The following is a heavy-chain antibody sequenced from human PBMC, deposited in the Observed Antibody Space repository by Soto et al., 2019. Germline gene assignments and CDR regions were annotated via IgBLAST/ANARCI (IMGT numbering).Heavy chain of an antibody. CDR2: FFYSGST. D-gene: IGHD1-1*01. CDR3: ASAVTSSERWFDP. CDR1: GGSISSYY. V-gene: IGHV4-59*12. Sequence: PSETLSLTCTVSGGSISSYYWSWIRQPPGKGLEWIGYFFYSGSTNYNPSLKSRVTISVDSSKNQFSLKLSSVTAADTAVYYCASAVTSSERWFDPWGQGTLVTVSS. J-gene: IGHJ5*02.